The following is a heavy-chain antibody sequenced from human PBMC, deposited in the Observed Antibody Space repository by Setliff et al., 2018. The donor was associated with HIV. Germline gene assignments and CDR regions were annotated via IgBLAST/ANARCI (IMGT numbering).Heavy chain of an antibody. J-gene: IGHJ5*02. Sequence: ASVKVSCKASGYTFTSYGISWVRQAPGQGPEWLGWISAYNGNTNYAQKLQGRVTMTTDTSTSTAYMELRSLRSDDTAVYYCARTPRPLHYYDSSAAKGWFDPWGQGTLVTVSS. CDR2: ISAYNGNT. CDR1: GYTFTSYG. D-gene: IGHD3-22*01. V-gene: IGHV1-18*04. CDR3: ARTPRPLHYYDSSAAKGWFDP.